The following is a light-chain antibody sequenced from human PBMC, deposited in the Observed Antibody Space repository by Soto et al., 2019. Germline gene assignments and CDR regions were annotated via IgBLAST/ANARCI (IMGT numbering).Light chain of an antibody. J-gene: IGLJ2*01. CDR2: EVS. V-gene: IGLV2-14*01. Sequence: QSALTQPASVSGSPGQSITISCTGTSSDVGGYTYVSWYQQHPGRAPKLMIYEVSNRPSGVSNRFSGSKSGNTASLTIYGLQAEDEADYYCSSYTTRNTVLFGGGTKVTVL. CDR1: SSDVGGYTY. CDR3: SSYTTRNTVL.